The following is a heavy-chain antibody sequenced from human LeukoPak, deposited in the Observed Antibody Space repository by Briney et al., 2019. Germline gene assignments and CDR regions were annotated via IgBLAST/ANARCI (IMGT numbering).Heavy chain of an antibody. CDR2: IKPDGSAQ. CDR3: ANGGTYSSGP. J-gene: IGHJ5*02. Sequence: PGGSLRLSCAASGFTFSNSWMSWVRQAPGKGLEWVATIKPDGSAQYYVDSVKGRFTISRDNAKNSLFLQINSLSAEDTAVYYCANGGTYSSGPWGQGTLVTVSS. D-gene: IGHD3-22*01. V-gene: IGHV3-7*01. CDR1: GFTFSNSW.